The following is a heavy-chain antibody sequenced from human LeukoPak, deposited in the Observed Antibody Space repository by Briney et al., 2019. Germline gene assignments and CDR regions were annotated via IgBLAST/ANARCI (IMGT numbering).Heavy chain of an antibody. Sequence: GESLKISCKGSGYSFTSYWISWVRQKPGKGLEWMGSIYPVDSDTRYSPSFKGQVTLSVDKSISTAYLQWSSLKASDSGMYYCVRWSPWWFYPWGQGTLVTVSS. V-gene: IGHV5-51*01. CDR3: VRWSPWWFYP. CDR1: GYSFTSYW. CDR2: IYPVDSDT. J-gene: IGHJ5*02.